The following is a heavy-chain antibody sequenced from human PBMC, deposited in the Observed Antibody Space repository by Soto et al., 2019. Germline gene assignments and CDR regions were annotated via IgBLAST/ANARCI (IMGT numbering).Heavy chain of an antibody. CDR1: GFTFSRYW. CDR3: ARDPGGGPDY. V-gene: IGHV3-7*01. Sequence: GGSLRLSCAASGFTFSRYWMTWVRQTPGKGLEWVANINQDGSAKGYVDSVRGRFTIARDNAQNSLYLQMNSLRAEDSALYYCARDPGGGPDYWGQGTLVIVSS. J-gene: IGHJ4*02. D-gene: IGHD1-26*01. CDR2: INQDGSAK.